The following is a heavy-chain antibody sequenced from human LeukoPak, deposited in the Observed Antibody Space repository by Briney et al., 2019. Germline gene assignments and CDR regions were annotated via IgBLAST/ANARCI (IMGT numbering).Heavy chain of an antibody. D-gene: IGHD2-15*01. CDR2: TRTKTNGATA. Sequence: GRSLRLSCTASGFTFGEDAMSWFRQAPGKGLEWVGFTRTKTNGATAEYAASVKGRFSISRDDSKSIAYLQMNSLKTEDTAVYYCARLIAVVVAASSYFDSWGQGTRVTVSS. CDR3: ARLIAVVVAASSYFDS. J-gene: IGHJ4*02. CDR1: GFTFGEDA. V-gene: IGHV3-49*03.